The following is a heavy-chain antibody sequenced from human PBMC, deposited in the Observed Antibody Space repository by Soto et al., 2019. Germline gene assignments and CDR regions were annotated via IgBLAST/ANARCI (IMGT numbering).Heavy chain of an antibody. D-gene: IGHD5-12*01. CDR1: GGSFSGYY. J-gene: IGHJ4*02. CDR2: INHSGST. Sequence: SETLSLTCAVYGGSFSGYYWSWIRQPPGKGLEWIGEINHSGSTNYNPSLKSRVTISVDTSKNQFSLKLSSVTAADTAVYYCARESGDQPTIYIGYDYILYFDYWGQGTLGTVSS. V-gene: IGHV4-34*01. CDR3: ARESGDQPTIYIGYDYILYFDY.